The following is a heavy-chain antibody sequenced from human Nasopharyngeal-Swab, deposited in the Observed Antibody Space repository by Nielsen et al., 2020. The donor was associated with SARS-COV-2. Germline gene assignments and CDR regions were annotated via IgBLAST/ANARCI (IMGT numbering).Heavy chain of an antibody. D-gene: IGHD6-19*01. V-gene: IGHV3-7*01. CDR3: ARAGSSGWYYYFDY. CDR1: GFTFSSYW. Sequence: GESLKISCAASGFTFSSYWMSWVRQAPGKGLEWVANIKQDGSEKYYVDSVKGRFTISRDNAKNSLYLQMNSLRAEDTAVCYCARAGSSGWYYYFDYWGQGTLVTVSS. CDR2: IKQDGSEK. J-gene: IGHJ4*02.